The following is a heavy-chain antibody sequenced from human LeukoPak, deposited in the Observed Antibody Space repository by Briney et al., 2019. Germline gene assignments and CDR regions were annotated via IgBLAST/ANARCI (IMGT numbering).Heavy chain of an antibody. CDR1: GFTFSSYS. CDR2: ISSNSSYI. D-gene: IGHD3-16*01. CDR3: ARVPSEGD. V-gene: IGHV3-21*01. J-gene: IGHJ4*02. Sequence: PGGSLRLSCAASGFTFSSYSMNWVRQAPGKGLEWVSSISSNSSYIYYADSVKGRFTISRDNAKNSLYLQMNSLRAEDTAVYYCARVPSEGDWGQGTLVTVSS.